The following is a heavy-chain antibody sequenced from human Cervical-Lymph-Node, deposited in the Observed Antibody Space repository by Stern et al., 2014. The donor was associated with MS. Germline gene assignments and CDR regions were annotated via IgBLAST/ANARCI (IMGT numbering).Heavy chain of an antibody. CDR1: GDSISNDNW. J-gene: IGHJ4*02. CDR2: VYHTGSA. D-gene: IGHD2-2*01. CDR3: ARDQGFQLMNS. Sequence: VQLVESGPGLVRPSATLSLTCAVSGDSISNDNWWSWVRQPPGKGLEWIGEVYHTGSANYDPSLKSRVTISVDKSKNQFSLRLTSMTAADTAVYYCARDQGFQLMNSWGQGTLVIVSS. V-gene: IGHV4-4*02.